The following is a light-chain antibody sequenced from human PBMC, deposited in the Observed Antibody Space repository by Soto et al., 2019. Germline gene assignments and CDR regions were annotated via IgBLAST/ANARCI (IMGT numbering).Light chain of an antibody. J-gene: IGLJ3*02. Sequence: QSVLTQPASVSGSPGQSITISCTGASSDVGGYNFVSWYQQHPGKAPKVMIYDGSNRPSGVSNRFSGSKSGNTASLTISGLQAEDEADYYCVSYTSSSTWVFGGGTKLTVL. CDR2: DGS. V-gene: IGLV2-14*01. CDR1: SSDVGGYNF. CDR3: VSYTSSSTWV.